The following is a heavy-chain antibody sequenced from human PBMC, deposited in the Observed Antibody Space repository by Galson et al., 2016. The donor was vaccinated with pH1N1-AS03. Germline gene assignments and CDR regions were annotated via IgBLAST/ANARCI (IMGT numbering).Heavy chain of an antibody. CDR1: GYTFTSYA. CDR3: VRSDYGDYVDY. CDR2: INAGNGDT. D-gene: IGHD4-17*01. J-gene: IGHJ4*02. V-gene: IGHV1-3*01. Sequence: SVKVSCKASGYTFTSYAMHWVRQAPGQGLEWMGWINAGNGDTKYSQKFQGRVTITRDTSASMAYMGLSSLRSEDTAVYYCVRSDYGDYVDYWGQGTLVTVSS.